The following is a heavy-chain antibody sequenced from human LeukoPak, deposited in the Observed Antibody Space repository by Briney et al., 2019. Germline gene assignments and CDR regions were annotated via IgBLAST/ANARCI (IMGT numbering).Heavy chain of an antibody. CDR1: GFIFSGYA. J-gene: IGHJ3*02. CDR2: VSYDGSNK. Sequence: GGSLRLSCAASGFIFSGYAMHWVRQAPGKGLEWVAVVSYDGSNKEYADSVKGRFTISRDNSENTLSLQMNSLRIDDTAVYYCARDDSSATDAFDIWGQGTMVTVSS. CDR3: ARDDSSATDAFDI. V-gene: IGHV3-30*04. D-gene: IGHD3-22*01.